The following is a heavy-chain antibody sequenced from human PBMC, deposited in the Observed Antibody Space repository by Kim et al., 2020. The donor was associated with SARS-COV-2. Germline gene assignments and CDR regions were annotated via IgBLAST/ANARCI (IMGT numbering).Heavy chain of an antibody. CDR3: ARSTPPRSSSWLSAYFDY. CDR1: RFTFSSYA. CDR2: ISGSGGST. D-gene: IGHD6-13*01. Sequence: GGSLRLSCAASRFTFSSYAMSWVRQAPGKGLEWVSAISGSGGSTYYADSVKGRFTISRDNSKNTLYLQMNSLRAEDTAVYYCARSTPPRSSSWLSAYFDYWGQGTLVTVSS. V-gene: IGHV3-23*01. J-gene: IGHJ4*02.